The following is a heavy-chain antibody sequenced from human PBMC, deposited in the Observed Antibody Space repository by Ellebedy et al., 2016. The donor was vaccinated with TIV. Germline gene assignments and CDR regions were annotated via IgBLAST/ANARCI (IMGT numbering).Heavy chain of an antibody. CDR1: GFTFSSYW. Sequence: PGGSLRLSCAASGFTFSSYWMSRVRQAPGKGLEWVANIKQDGSEKYYVDSVKGRFTISRDNAKNSLYLQMNSLRAEDTAVYYCARDRRYFDWLLYKPMPYFDYWGQGTLVTVSS. V-gene: IGHV3-7*01. CDR3: ARDRRYFDWLLYKPMPYFDY. CDR2: IKQDGSEK. D-gene: IGHD3-9*01. J-gene: IGHJ4*02.